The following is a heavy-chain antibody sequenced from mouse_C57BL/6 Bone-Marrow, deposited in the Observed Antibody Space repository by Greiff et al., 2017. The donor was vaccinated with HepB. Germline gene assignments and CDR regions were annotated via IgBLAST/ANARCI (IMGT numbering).Heavy chain of an antibody. CDR3: ARIYYDYDGLAY. D-gene: IGHD2-4*01. CDR2: IHPNSGST. Sequence: QVQLKQPGAELVKPGASVKLSCKASGYTFTSYWMHWVKQRPGQGLEWIGMIHPNSGSTNYNEKFKSKATLTVDKSSSTAYMQLSSLTSEDSAVYYCARIYYDYDGLAYWGQGTLVTVSA. CDR1: GYTFTSYW. J-gene: IGHJ3*01. V-gene: IGHV1-64*01.